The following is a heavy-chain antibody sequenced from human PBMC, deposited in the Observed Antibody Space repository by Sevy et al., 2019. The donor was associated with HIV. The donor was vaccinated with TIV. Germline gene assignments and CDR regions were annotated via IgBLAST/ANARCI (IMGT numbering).Heavy chain of an antibody. V-gene: IGHV1-2*02. J-gene: IGHJ4*02. CDR1: GYTFTGYY. D-gene: IGHD3-10*01. CDR3: VREPQITMVRGVINKPTYYFDY. CDR2: INPNSGGT. Sequence: ASVKVSCKASGYTFTGYYMHWVRQAPGQGLEWMGWINPNSGGTNYAQKFQGRVTMTRDTSISTAYMELGRLRSDDTAVYYCVREPQITMVRGVINKPTYYFDYWGQGTLVTVSS.